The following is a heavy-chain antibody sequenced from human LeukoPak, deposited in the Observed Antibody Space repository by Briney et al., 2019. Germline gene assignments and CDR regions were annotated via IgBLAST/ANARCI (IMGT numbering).Heavy chain of an antibody. D-gene: IGHD1-7*01. V-gene: IGHV1-69*06. CDR1: GGTFSSYA. CDR2: IIPIFGTA. Sequence: GSSVKVSCKASGGTFSSYAISWVRQAPGQGLEWMGGIIPIFGTANYAQKFQGRVTITADKSTSTAYMELSSLRSEDTAVYYCAKCRTGTTSGSWFDPWGQGTLVTVSS. J-gene: IGHJ5*02. CDR3: AKCRTGTTSGSWFDP.